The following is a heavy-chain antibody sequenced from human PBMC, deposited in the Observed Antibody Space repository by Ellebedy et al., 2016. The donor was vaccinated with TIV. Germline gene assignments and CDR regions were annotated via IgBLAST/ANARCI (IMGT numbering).Heavy chain of an antibody. J-gene: IGHJ6*02. Sequence: ASVKVSXXASGGTFRSYAISWVRQAPGQGLEWMGGIIPIFGTANYAQKFQGRVTITADESTSTAYMELSSLRSEDTAVYYCARGSKRVITFTYYYYGMDVWGQGTTVTVSS. CDR2: IIPIFGTA. D-gene: IGHD3-22*01. V-gene: IGHV1-69*13. CDR3: ARGSKRVITFTYYYYGMDV. CDR1: GGTFRSYA.